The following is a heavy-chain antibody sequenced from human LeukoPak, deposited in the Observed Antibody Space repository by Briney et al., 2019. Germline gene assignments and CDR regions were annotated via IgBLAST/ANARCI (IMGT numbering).Heavy chain of an antibody. CDR2: IDWDDDK. CDR1: GFSLSTSGMS. J-gene: IGHJ4*02. Sequence: SGPALVKPTQTLTLTCTFSGFSLSTSGMSVGWIRQPPGKALEWLARIDWDDDKFYSTSLKTRLTISRDTSKNQVVLTMTNIRPVDTATYFCARIDSSGGPPQMDYWGQGTLVTVSS. D-gene: IGHD6-19*01. CDR3: ARIDSSGGPPQMDY. V-gene: IGHV2-70*17.